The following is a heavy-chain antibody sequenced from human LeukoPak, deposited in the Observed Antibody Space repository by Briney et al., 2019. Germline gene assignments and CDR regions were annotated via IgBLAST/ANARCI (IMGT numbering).Heavy chain of an antibody. CDR2: IKQDGSEK. D-gene: IGHD3-16*02. CDR3: AKGGWGLSPYYYMDV. V-gene: IGHV3-7*01. J-gene: IGHJ6*03. Sequence: PGGSLRLSCAASGFTFSSYWMSWVRQAPGKGLEWVANIKQDGSEKYYVDSVKGRFTISRDNAKNSLYLQMNSLRAEDTAVYYCAKGGWGLSPYYYMDVWGKGTTVTVSS. CDR1: GFTFSSYW.